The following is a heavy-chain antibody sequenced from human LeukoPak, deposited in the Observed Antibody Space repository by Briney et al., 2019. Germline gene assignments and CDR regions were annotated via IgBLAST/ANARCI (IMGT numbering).Heavy chain of an antibody. CDR3: ARRLTQYDCFDP. V-gene: IGHV6-1*01. CDR1: GDSVLSNSVT. CDR2: TYYRSTWYN. J-gene: IGHJ5*02. Sequence: PSQTLSLTCAISGDSVLSNSVTWNWIRQSPSRGLEWLGGTYYRSTWYNDYAVSVRGRITVNPDTSKNQFSLHLNSVTPEDTAVYYCARRLTQYDCFDPWGQGILVTVSS. D-gene: IGHD2-2*01.